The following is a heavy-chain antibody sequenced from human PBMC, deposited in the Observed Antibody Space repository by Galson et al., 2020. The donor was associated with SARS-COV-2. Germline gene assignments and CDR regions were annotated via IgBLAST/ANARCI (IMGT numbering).Heavy chain of an antibody. Sequence: ASVKVSCKASGYIFNTYGISWVRQAPGQGLEWMGWISGYNGDTILAQELQGRVTMTTDTSTSTVYMELRSLISDDTAVYYCARDIYDSSGYQMGYWGQGTLVTVSS. CDR3: ARDIYDSSGYQMGY. J-gene: IGHJ4*02. V-gene: IGHV1-18*01. CDR1: GYIFNTYG. D-gene: IGHD3-22*01. CDR2: ISGYNGDT.